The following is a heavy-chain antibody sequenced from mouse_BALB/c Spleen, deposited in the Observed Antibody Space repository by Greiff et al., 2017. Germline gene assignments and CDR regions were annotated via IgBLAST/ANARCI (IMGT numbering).Heavy chain of an antibody. V-gene: IGHV1-87*01. CDR3: ARGSYDYDGAWFAY. D-gene: IGHD2-4*01. CDR1: GYTFTSYW. CDR2: IYPGDGDT. J-gene: IGHJ3*01. Sequence: QVQLKESGAELARPGASVKLSCKASGYTFTSYWMQWVKQRPGQGLEWIGAIYPGDGDTRYTQKFKGKATLTADKSSSTAYMQLSSLASEDSAVYYCARGSYDYDGAWFAYWGQGTLVTVSA.